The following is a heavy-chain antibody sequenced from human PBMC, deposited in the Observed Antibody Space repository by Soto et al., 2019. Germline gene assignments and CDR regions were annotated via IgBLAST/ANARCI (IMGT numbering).Heavy chain of an antibody. CDR1: GGSISRYS. Sequence: PSETLSLTCTVAGGSISRYSWNWIRQPPGKGLEWIGYIYYSGSTNYNPSLKSRVTISVDTSKNQFSLKLSSVTAADTAVYYCARHGYSGNSGIDYWGQGTLVTV. J-gene: IGHJ4*02. CDR2: IYYSGST. CDR3: ARHGYSGNSGIDY. V-gene: IGHV4-59*08. D-gene: IGHD7-27*01.